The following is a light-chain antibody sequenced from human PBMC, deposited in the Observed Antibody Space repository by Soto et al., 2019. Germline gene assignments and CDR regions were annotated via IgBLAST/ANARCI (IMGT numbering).Light chain of an antibody. Sequence: EIVMTQSPDTLSVSPGERATLSCRASQRISSNLAWYQQKPGQAPRLLIYGASTRATGVPARFSGSGSETDFTLTISNLQSEDCAVYYCQQYNKWPWTFGQGTKVEIK. CDR2: GAS. CDR1: QRISSN. V-gene: IGKV3D-15*01. CDR3: QQYNKWPWT. J-gene: IGKJ1*01.